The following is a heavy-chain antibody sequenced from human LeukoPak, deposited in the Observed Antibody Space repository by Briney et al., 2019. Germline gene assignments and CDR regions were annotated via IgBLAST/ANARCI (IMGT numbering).Heavy chain of an antibody. CDR1: GGTFSSYA. J-gene: IGHJ4*02. CDR3: ARSRGAVGIVATTDYYFDY. D-gene: IGHD5-12*01. CDR2: IIPIFGTA. Sequence: SVKVSCKASGGTFSSYAISWVRQAPGQGLEWMGGIIPIFGTANYAQKFQGRVTITADESTSTAYVELSSLRSEDTAVYYCARSRGAVGIVATTDYYFDYWGQGTLVTVSS. V-gene: IGHV1-69*13.